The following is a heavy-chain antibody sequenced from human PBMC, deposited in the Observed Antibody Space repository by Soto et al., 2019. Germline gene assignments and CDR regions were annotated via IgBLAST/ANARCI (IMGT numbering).Heavy chain of an antibody. CDR2: IYWDGES. CDR1: GFSFTTTRMG. J-gene: IGHJ4*02. CDR3: AHRDSTGTTTYFDS. Sequence: QITLKAAGPTLVKPTETLTLTCTFSGFSFTTTRMGVGWSRQPPGKALEWVAIIYWDGESRYNPLLRRRLTLTEDTSKNQVVLTMTNMDPKDTSTYYCAHRDSTGTTTYFDSGGQGIPVTVAS. V-gene: IGHV2-5*02. D-gene: IGHD1-1*01.